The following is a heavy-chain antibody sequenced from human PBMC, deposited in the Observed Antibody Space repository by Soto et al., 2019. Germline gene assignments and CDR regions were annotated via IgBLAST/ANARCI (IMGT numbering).Heavy chain of an antibody. Sequence: GGSLRLSCAASGFTFSSYAMHWVRQAPGKGLEWVAVISYDGSNKYYADPVKGRFTISRDNSKNTLYLQMNSLRAEHTAVYYCARLLVPRQDSFDYWGQGTLVTVSS. CDR2: ISYDGSNK. CDR3: ARLLVPRQDSFDY. V-gene: IGHV3-30-3*01. CDR1: GFTFSSYA. J-gene: IGHJ4*02. D-gene: IGHD2-2*01.